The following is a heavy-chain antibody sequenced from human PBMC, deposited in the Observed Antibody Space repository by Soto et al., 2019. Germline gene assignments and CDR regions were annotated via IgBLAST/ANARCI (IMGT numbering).Heavy chain of an antibody. J-gene: IGHJ4*02. D-gene: IGHD3-22*01. V-gene: IGHV1-69*13. CDR2: IIPIFGTA. Sequence: SVKVSCKASGGTFSGYAISWVRQAPGQGLEWMGGIIPIFGTANYAQKFQGRVTITADDSTSTAYMELSSLRSEDTAVYYCARGYDSSGYYPFDYWGQGTLVTVS. CDR3: ARGYDSSGYYPFDY. CDR1: GGTFSGYA.